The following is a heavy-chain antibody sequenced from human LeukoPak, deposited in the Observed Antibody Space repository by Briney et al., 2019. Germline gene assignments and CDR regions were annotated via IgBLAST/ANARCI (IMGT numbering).Heavy chain of an antibody. CDR1: GFTFSSSW. J-gene: IGHJ4*02. V-gene: IGHV3-7*04. CDR3: ARLNYYDSGKPFDY. CDR2: INQDGSEK. Sequence: GGTLRLSCAASGFTFSSSWMSWVRQAPGKGLEWVANINQDGSEKYYVHSVKGRFTISRDNAKKSLYLQMNSLRAEDTAVYYCARLNYYDSGKPFDYWGQGTMVTVSS. D-gene: IGHD3-10*01.